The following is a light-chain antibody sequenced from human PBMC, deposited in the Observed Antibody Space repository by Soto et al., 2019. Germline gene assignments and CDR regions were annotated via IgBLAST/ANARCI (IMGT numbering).Light chain of an antibody. J-gene: IGLJ3*02. CDR1: SSDVGSYNY. Sequence: QSALTQPASVSGSPGQSITISCTGTSSDVGSYNYVSWYQQHPGKAPKLMIYQVNNRPSGVSNRFSGSKSGNTASLTISGLQAEDEANYCSSYTSISTRVFGGGTQLTVL. CDR2: QVN. V-gene: IGLV2-14*01. CDR3: SSYTSISTRV.